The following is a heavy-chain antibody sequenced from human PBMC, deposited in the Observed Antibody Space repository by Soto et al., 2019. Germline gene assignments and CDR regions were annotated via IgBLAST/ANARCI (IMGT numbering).Heavy chain of an antibody. J-gene: IGHJ4*02. D-gene: IGHD2-21*01. CDR1: GGTFSSYG. CDR3: ARDQGLYSRGYFDY. Sequence: QVQLVQSGAEVKKPGSSVKVSCKASGGTFSSYGISWVRQAPGQGLEWMGWISAYNGNTNYAQKLQGRVTMTTDTSTSTAYMELRSLRSDDTAVYYCARDQGLYSRGYFDYWGQGTLVTVSS. V-gene: IGHV1-18*01. CDR2: ISAYNGNT.